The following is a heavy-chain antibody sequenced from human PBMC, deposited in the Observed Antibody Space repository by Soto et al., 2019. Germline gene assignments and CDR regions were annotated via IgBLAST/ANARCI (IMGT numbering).Heavy chain of an antibody. Sequence: ASETLSLTCTVSGTSISSYYWSWIRQPPGKGLEWIANIHYSGTTNYNPSLASRVTLSVDTSKNQFSLKMTSVTAAGRAMYFCARYNSYDIDYWGRGTLVTVS. V-gene: IGHV4-59*01. CDR2: IHYSGTT. CDR3: ARYNSYDIDY. J-gene: IGHJ4*02. CDR1: GTSISSYY. D-gene: IGHD1-1*01.